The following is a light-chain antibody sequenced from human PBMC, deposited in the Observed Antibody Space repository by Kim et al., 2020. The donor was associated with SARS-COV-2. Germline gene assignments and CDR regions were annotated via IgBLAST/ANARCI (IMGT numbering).Light chain of an antibody. J-gene: IGLJ3*02. CDR3: ETWDRKGWV. V-gene: IGLV4-60*03. Sequence: QPVLTQSSSASASLGSSVKLTCTLSSGHSSYIIAWHQQQPGKAPRYLMKLEGSGSYNKGSGVPDRFSGSSSGADRYLTISNLQSDDEADYFCETWDRKGWVFGGGTKVTVL. CDR1: SGHSSYI. CDR2: LEGSGSY.